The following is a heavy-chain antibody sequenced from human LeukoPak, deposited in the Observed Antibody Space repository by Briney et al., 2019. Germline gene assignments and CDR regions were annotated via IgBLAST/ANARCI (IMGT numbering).Heavy chain of an antibody. Sequence: GGSLRLSCAASGFTFSSYAMHWVRQAPGKGLERVAVISYDGSNKYYADSVKGRFTISRDNSKNTLYLQMNSLRAEDTAVYYCARSGIAVAGNWFDPWGQGTLVTVSS. J-gene: IGHJ5*02. D-gene: IGHD6-19*01. CDR3: ARSGIAVAGNWFDP. CDR2: ISYDGSNK. CDR1: GFTFSSYA. V-gene: IGHV3-30-3*01.